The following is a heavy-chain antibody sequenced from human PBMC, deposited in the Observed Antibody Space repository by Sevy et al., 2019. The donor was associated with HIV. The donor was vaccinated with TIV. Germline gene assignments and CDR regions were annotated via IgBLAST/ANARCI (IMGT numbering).Heavy chain of an antibody. J-gene: IGHJ4*02. Sequence: SETLSLTCTVSGDSISNSTYYWGWIRQPPGKGLEFIGTIYYGGSTYYNPSLKSRVTISVDTSKNQFSLKLSSVTAADTAVYYCVRSNDYWGQGTLVTVST. CDR3: VRSNDY. CDR2: IYYGGST. CDR1: GDSISNSTYY. V-gene: IGHV4-39*01.